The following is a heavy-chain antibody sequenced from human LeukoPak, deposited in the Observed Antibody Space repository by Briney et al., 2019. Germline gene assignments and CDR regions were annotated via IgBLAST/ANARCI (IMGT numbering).Heavy chain of an antibody. V-gene: IGHV3-7*03. J-gene: IGHJ4*02. CDR3: TRAHGRITRDAYLDY. D-gene: IGHD3-10*01. CDR2: IKKDGIEK. CDR1: GFTLSSDW. Sequence: PGGSLRLSCVVSGFTLSSDWMSWVRQAPGKGLEWVANIKKDGIEKYYVESVKGRFTISRDDSKNTLHLQMNSLRAEDTAMYYCTRAHGRITRDAYLDYWGQGTLVTVSS.